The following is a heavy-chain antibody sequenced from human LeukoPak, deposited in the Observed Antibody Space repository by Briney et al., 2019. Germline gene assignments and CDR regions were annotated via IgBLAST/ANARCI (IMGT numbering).Heavy chain of an antibody. J-gene: IGHJ4*02. D-gene: IGHD5-24*01. CDR2: IYHSGST. V-gene: IGHV4-38-2*01. CDR3: ARRGDGYNFGIYDY. Sequence: SETLSLTCVVSGYSISSGYYWGWIRQPPGKGLEWIGSIYHSGSTYYNPSLKSRVTISVDTSKNQFSLKLSSVTAADTAVYYCARRGDGYNFGIYDYWGQGTLVTVSS. CDR1: GYSISSGYY.